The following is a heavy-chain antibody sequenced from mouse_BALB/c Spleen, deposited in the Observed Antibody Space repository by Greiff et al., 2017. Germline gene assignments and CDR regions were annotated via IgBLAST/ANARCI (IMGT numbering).Heavy chain of an antibody. Sequence: VQLQQSGAELVKPGASVKLSCTASGFNIKDTYMHWVKQRPEQGLEWIGRFDPANGNTKYDPKFQGKATITADTSSNTAYLQLSSLTSEDTAVYYCARINWYFDVWGAGTTVTVSS. CDR1: GFNIKDTY. J-gene: IGHJ1*01. CDR2: FDPANGNT. D-gene: IGHD2-4*01. CDR3: ARINWYFDV. V-gene: IGHV14-3*02.